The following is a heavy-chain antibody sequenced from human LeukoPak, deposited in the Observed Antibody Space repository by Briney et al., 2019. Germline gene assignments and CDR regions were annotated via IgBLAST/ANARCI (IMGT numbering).Heavy chain of an antibody. V-gene: IGHV4-34*01. Sequence: PSETLSLTCGVFGGSFSGYSWNWIRQAPGKGLEWLGDISYTGDTNYSPSLKSRVAISMDTSKNQFSLELTSVTAADTAIYYCARVQGQFLESLFDFHFDYWGQGTLVTVSS. CDR1: GGSFSGYS. CDR2: ISYTGDT. J-gene: IGHJ4*02. D-gene: IGHD3-3*01. CDR3: ARVQGQFLESLFDFHFDY.